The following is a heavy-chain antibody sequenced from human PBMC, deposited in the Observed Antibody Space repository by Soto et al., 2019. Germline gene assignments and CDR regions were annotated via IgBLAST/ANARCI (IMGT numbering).Heavy chain of an antibody. CDR3: ARDGGGYSYGYHFDY. Sequence: GSLRLSCAASGFSFNDYYMSWIRQAPGRGLEWVSYISSSGYTIYYADSVKGRFTISRDNAENSMYLQMDSLRAEDTVVYYCARDGGGYSYGYHFDYWGQGTPVTVS. CDR1: GFSFNDYY. J-gene: IGHJ4*02. V-gene: IGHV3-11*01. CDR2: ISSSGYTI. D-gene: IGHD5-18*01.